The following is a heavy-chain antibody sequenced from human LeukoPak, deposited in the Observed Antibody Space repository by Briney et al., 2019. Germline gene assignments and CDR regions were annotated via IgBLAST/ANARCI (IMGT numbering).Heavy chain of an antibody. J-gene: IGHJ6*03. CDR1: GGSISSSSYY. Sequence: SETLSLTCTVSGGSISSSSYYWGWIRQPPGKGLEWIGSIYYSGSTYYNPSLKSRVTISVDTSKNQFSLKLSSVTAADTAVYYCARGHSIEPYYYYYYMDVWGKGTTVTVSS. CDR2: IYYSGST. D-gene: IGHD4-11*01. CDR3: ARGHSIEPYYYYYYMDV. V-gene: IGHV4-39*07.